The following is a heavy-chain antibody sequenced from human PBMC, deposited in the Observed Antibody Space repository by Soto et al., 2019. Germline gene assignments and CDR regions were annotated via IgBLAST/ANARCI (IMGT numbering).Heavy chain of an antibody. CDR2: ISSSSSYI. V-gene: IGHV3-21*01. Sequence: GGSLRLSCAASGFTFSSYSMNWVRQAPGKELEWVSSISSSSSYIYYANSVKGRFTISRDNAKNSLYLQMNSLRAEDTAVYYCARVGYCSGGSCYSGYYYYGMDVWGQGTTVTVSS. D-gene: IGHD2-15*01. J-gene: IGHJ6*02. CDR1: GFTFSSYS. CDR3: ARVGYCSGGSCYSGYYYYGMDV.